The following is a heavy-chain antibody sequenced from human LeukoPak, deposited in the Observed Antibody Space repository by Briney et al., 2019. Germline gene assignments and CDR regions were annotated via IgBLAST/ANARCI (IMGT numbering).Heavy chain of an antibody. CDR1: GFSLSTSGMR. V-gene: IGHV2-70*04. CDR2: IDWDDDK. J-gene: IGHJ4*02. D-gene: IGHD6-19*01. Sequence: SGHALVKPTQTVTLTCTFSGFSLSTSGMRVSWIRQPPGKALEWLARIDWDDDKFYSTSLKTRLTISKDTSKNQVVLTMTNMDPVDTATYYCARTAYGSGWACFDYWGQGTLVTVSS. CDR3: ARTAYGSGWACFDY.